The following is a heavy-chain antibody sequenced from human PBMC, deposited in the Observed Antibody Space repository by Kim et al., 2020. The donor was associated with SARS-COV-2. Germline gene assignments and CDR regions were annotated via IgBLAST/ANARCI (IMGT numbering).Heavy chain of an antibody. CDR1: GGSISSYY. CDR2: IYYSGST. V-gene: IGHV4-59*01. J-gene: IGHJ3*02. Sequence: SETLSLTCTVSGGSISSYYWSWIRQPPGKGLEWIGYIYYSGSTNYNPSLKSRGTITVDTAKNQCSLTLSSVTAAATAVYYCARDGGYCGGDCPAFDIWGQGTMVTVSS. D-gene: IGHD2-21*02. CDR3: ARDGGYCGGDCPAFDI.